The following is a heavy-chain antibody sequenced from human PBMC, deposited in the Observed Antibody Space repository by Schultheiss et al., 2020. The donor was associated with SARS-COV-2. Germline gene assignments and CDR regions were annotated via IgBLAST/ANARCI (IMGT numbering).Heavy chain of an antibody. CDR3: ARLYSGGYYDYYYYGMDV. CDR1: GGSISSGGYY. V-gene: IGHV4-39*07. D-gene: IGHD3-22*01. Sequence: SQTLSLTCTVSGGSISSGGYYWGWIRQPPGKGLEWIGSIYYSGSTYYNPSLKSRVIISVDTSKNQFSLKLRSVTAADTAVYFCARLYSGGYYDYYYYGMDVWGQGTTVTVSS. CDR2: IYYSGST. J-gene: IGHJ6*02.